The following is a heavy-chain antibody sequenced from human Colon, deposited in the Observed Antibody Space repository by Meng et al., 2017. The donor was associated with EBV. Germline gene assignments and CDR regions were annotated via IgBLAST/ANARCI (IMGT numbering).Heavy chain of an antibody. D-gene: IGHD5-18*01. CDR1: EFTFSSYA. CDR3: ARGQLWLDY. J-gene: IGHJ4*02. V-gene: IGHV3-30-3*01. Sequence: QVQLVESGGGVVQPGRSLRLSCAASEFTFSSYAMHWVRQAPGKGLEWVAIISYDGGNKYYADSVKGRFTISRDNSKNTLYLEMNSLRAEDTAVYYCARGQLWLDYWGQGTLVTVSS. CDR2: ISYDGGNK.